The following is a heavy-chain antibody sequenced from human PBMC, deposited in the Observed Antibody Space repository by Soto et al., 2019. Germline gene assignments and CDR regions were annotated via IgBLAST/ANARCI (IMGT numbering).Heavy chain of an antibody. Sequence: EVHLLESGGGFVQPGGSLRLSCVASGFTFSSYAMTWVRQAPGKGLEWVASISGSAISTEYADSVRGRFTISRDNSKNTVYLQMNSLRTEDTAVYYCVKRETTAGASSGVCIDHWGLGTLVTVSS. CDR1: GFTFSSYA. CDR2: ISGSAIST. J-gene: IGHJ4*02. V-gene: IGHV3-23*01. D-gene: IGHD1-1*01. CDR3: VKRETTAGASSGVCIDH.